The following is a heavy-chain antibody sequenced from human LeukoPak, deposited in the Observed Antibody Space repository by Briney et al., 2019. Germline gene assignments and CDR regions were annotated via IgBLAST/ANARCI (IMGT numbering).Heavy chain of an antibody. CDR2: ISSSSSTI. V-gene: IGHV3-48*01. CDR3: ARGARYFDY. CDR1: GFTFSSYG. Sequence: PGGSLRLSCAASGFTFSSYGINWVRQAPGKGLEWVSYISSSSSTIYYADSVRGRFTISRDNAKNSLYLQMNSLRAADTAAYYCARGARYFDYWGQGTLVTVSS. J-gene: IGHJ4*02.